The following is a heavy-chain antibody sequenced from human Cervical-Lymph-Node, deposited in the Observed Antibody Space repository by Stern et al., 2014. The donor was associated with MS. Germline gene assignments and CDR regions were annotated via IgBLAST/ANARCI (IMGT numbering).Heavy chain of an antibody. CDR3: ARGPQHSSWYFPFDY. D-gene: IGHD6-13*01. CDR1: GGSFSDYY. V-gene: IGHV4-34*01. CDR2: INHSGDT. Sequence: QVQLQQWGAGLLKPSETLSLTCGVSGGSFSDYYWSWIRQAPGKGLEWIGEINHSGDTNYNPSLKSRVSLSVDTSKNQCSLKLISVTAADTSVYYCARGPQHSSWYFPFDYWGQGTLVTVSS. J-gene: IGHJ4*02.